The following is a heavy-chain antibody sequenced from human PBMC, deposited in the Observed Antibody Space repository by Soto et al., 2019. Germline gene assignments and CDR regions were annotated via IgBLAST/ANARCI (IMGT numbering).Heavy chain of an antibody. CDR3: VRHGSVEYGDYTYVYGMDV. CDR2: IYPGDSET. CDR1: GYIFTMYR. Sequence: SLKISCKGSGYIFTMYRIGWVRQMPGKGLEWMGIIYPGDSETRYSPSFQGQVTISVDKSISTTYLQWGSLKASDTATYYCVRHGSVEYGDYTYVYGMDVWGQGTTVTVSS. J-gene: IGHJ6*02. D-gene: IGHD4-17*01. V-gene: IGHV5-51*01.